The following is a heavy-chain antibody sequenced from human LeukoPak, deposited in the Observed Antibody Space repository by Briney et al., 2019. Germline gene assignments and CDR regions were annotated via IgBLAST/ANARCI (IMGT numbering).Heavy chain of an antibody. J-gene: IGHJ1*01. Sequence: PGRSLRLSCAASGFTFSSYGMHWVRQAPGKGLEWVAVIWYDGSNKYYADSVKGRFTISRDNSKNTLYLQMNSLRAEDTAVYYCARDGTSSGYLREVYFQHWGQGTLVTVSS. D-gene: IGHD3-22*01. V-gene: IGHV3-33*01. CDR1: GFTFSSYG. CDR3: ARDGTSSGYLREVYFQH. CDR2: IWYDGSNK.